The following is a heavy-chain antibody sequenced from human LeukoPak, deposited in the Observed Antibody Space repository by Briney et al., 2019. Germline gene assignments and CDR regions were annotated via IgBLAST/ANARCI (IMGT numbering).Heavy chain of an antibody. CDR2: IYSGGST. Sequence: PGGSLRLSCAASGFTVSSNYMSWVRQAPGKGLEWVSVIYSGGSTYYADSVKGRFTISRDNAKNSLYLQMNSLRAEDTAVYYCATEGSVNYYYDISGYYNHWGQGTLVTVSS. D-gene: IGHD3-22*01. CDR3: ATEGSVNYYYDISGYYNH. J-gene: IGHJ4*02. CDR1: GFTVSSNY. V-gene: IGHV3-53*01.